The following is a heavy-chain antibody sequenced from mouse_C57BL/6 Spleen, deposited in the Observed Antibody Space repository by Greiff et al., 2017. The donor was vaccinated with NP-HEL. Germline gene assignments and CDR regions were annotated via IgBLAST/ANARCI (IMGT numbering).Heavy chain of an antibody. Sequence: VKLQESGAELVRPGASVTLSCKASGYTFTDYEMHWVKQTPVHGLEWIGAIDPETGGTAYNQKFKGKAILTADKSSSTAYMELRSLTSEDSAVYYCTREGLRGSQFAYWGQGTLVTVSA. CDR1: GYTFTDYE. CDR3: TREGLRGSQFAY. V-gene: IGHV1-15*01. J-gene: IGHJ3*01. D-gene: IGHD1-1*01. CDR2: IDPETGGT.